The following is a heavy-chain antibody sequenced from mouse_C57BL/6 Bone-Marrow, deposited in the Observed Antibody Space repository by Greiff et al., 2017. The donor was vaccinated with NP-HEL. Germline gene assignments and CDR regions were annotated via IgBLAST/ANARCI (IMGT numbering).Heavy chain of an antibody. CDR1: GFTFTDYY. D-gene: IGHD1-1*01. CDR2: LLHTANGYTK. V-gene: IGHV7-3*01. Sequence: EVQVVASGGGLVQPGGSLSLSCAASGFTFTDYYIRWVRQPPGPSLSFFFFLLHTANGYTKEYSASVKGRFTISRDNSQSILYLQMNALRAEDSATYYCARSLTTVVATRWYFDVWGTGTTVTVSS. CDR3: ARSLTTVVATRWYFDV. J-gene: IGHJ1*03.